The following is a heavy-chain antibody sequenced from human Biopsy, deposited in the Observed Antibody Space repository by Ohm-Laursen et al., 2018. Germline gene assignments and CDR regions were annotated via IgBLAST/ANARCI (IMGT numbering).Heavy chain of an antibody. CDR2: ISPSGGST. D-gene: IGHD1-26*01. V-gene: IGHV1-46*01. CDR1: EFSFSRYD. CDR3: AVFEGYSDDNLDYEHYGMDV. J-gene: IGHJ6*02. Sequence: GASVKVSCKGSEFSFSRYDMHWVRQAPGRGLEWMGIISPSGGSTMDTQKSQDRLTMTRDTSTSTVHMELKSLKSKDTAVYYCAVFEGYSDDNLDYEHYGMDVWGQGTTVTVSS.